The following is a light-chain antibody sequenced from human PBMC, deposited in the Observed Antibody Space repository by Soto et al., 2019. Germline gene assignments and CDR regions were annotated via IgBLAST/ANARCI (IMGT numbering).Light chain of an antibody. Sequence: QSAPTQPASVSGSPGQSITISCTGTSSDVGGYNFVSWYQQHPGKAPKLMIYGVSNRASGFSDRFSASKSGNTASLTISSLQPGDEADYYCSSYTSRSTYVFGTGTKLTVL. CDR3: SSYTSRSTYV. V-gene: IGLV2-14*01. CDR2: GVS. J-gene: IGLJ1*01. CDR1: SSDVGGYNF.